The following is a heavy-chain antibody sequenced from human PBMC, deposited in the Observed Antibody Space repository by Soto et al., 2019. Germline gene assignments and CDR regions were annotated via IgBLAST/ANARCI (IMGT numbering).Heavy chain of an antibody. CDR1: GDSIRSYY. V-gene: IGHV4-59*01. CDR2: VYYGGST. CDR3: AGEGALATFGVV. J-gene: IGHJ4*02. D-gene: IGHD3-3*01. Sequence: PSETLSLTCTVSGDSIRSYYWTWIRQPPGRGLEWIGHVYYGGSTNYNPPLQSRVTISLDTSKNQFSLRLTSMTAADAAVYYCAGEGALATFGVVWGQGTLVTVS.